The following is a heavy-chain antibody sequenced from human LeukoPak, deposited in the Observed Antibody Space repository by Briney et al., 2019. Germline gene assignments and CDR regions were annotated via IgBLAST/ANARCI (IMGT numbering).Heavy chain of an antibody. CDR3: AKDPRWDTNYYFDY. D-gene: IGHD1-26*01. V-gene: IGHV3-33*06. J-gene: IGHJ4*02. CDR2: IWYDGSNK. CDR1: GFTFSSYG. Sequence: PGGSLRLSCAASGFTFSSYGMHWARQAPGKGLEWVAVIWYDGSNKYYADSVKGRFTISRDNSKNTLYLQMNSLRAEDTAVYYCAKDPRWDTNYYFDYWGQGTLVTVSS.